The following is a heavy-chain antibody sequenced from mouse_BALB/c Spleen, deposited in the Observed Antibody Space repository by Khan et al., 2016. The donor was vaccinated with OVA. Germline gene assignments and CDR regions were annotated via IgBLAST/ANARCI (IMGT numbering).Heavy chain of an antibody. CDR3: VREAYRYDEYYFDY. CDR1: GFTFSSYV. V-gene: IGHV5-6-5*01. J-gene: IGHJ2*01. CDR2: ISSGGTP. D-gene: IGHD2-14*01. Sequence: EVQLQESGGDLVKPGGSLKLSCAVSGFTFSSYVMPWVRQTPEKRLEWVASISSGGTPAYPDSLKGRITISRDNARNIMYLQMSSLRSEDTAMYSCVREAYRYDEYYFDYWGQGTTLTVSS.